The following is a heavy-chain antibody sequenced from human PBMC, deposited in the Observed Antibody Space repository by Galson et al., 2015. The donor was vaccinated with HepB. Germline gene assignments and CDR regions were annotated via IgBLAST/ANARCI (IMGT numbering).Heavy chain of an antibody. D-gene: IGHD2-2*01. J-gene: IGHJ3*02. Sequence: SLRLSCAASGFTFVNYWIHWVRQAPGKGLVWVSRINGDGTNTTYADSVKGRFTISRDNAKNTLYLQMNSLRAEDTAVYYCARVRGRYQYDAFDIWGQGTMVSVSS. CDR1: GFTFVNYW. CDR3: ARVRGRYQYDAFDI. CDR2: INGDGTNT. V-gene: IGHV3-74*01.